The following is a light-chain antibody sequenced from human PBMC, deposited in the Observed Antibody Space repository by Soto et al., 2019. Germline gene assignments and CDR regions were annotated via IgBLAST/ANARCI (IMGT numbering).Light chain of an antibody. CDR1: QSVSSN. J-gene: IGKJ1*01. V-gene: IGKV3-15*01. CDR3: QQYNNWPPVT. CDR2: GAS. Sequence: EIVITHSPSTLSVSRFTRATLSSSNSQSVSSNLAWYQQKPGQAPRLLIYGASTRATGIPARFSGSGSGTEFTLTISSLQSEDFAVYYCQQYNNWPPVTFGQGTKVDIK.